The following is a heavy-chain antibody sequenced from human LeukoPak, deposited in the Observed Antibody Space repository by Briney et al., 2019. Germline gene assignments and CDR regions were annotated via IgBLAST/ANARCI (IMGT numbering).Heavy chain of an antibody. J-gene: IGHJ6*03. CDR3: TRATYYYGSGSPYYYYYYMDV. CDR1: GFTFSNAW. CDR2: IKSKTDGGTT. V-gene: IGHV3-15*01. D-gene: IGHD3-10*01. Sequence: PGGSLRLSCAASGFTFSNAWMSWVRQAPGKGLEWVGRIKSKTDGGTTDYAAPVKGRFTISRDDSKSIAYLQMNSLKTEDTAVYYCTRATYYYGSGSPYYYYYYMDVWGKGTTVTISS.